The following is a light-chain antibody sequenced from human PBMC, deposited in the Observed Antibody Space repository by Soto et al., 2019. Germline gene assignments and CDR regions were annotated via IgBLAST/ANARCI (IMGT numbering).Light chain of an antibody. J-gene: IGKJ4*01. CDR1: QDIGNF. V-gene: IGKV1-27*01. CDR3: QKCKVAPFT. CDR2: AAS. Sequence: IQFTQSPSSLSAFVGDRVTITCRASQDIGNFLAWYQQKAGKVPKLLIYAASTLQSGVPSRFSGSGSGTDFTLTISSLQPEDVATYYCQKCKVAPFTFGGGTKVDIK.